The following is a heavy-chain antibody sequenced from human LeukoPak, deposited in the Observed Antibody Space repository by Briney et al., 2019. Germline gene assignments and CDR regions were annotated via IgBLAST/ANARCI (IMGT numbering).Heavy chain of an antibody. V-gene: IGHV1-24*01. J-gene: IGHJ4*02. CDR1: GYSLTDLS. Sequence: ASVKVSCNVSGYSLTDLSMHWVRQAPGNGLEWMGGFDPEDGRPVYAQKFQGRVTLTEDTSTETAYMELSSLRSEDTAVYYCAAAITMVRGVSLWGRGTLVTVSS. D-gene: IGHD3-10*01. CDR2: FDPEDGRP. CDR3: AAAITMVRGVSL.